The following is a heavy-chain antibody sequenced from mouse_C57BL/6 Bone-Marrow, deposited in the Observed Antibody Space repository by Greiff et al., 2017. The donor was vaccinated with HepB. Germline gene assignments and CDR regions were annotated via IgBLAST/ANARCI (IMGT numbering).Heavy chain of an antibody. V-gene: IGHV14-4*01. D-gene: IGHD1-1*01. CDR3: TGFYYGSMWFAY. Sequence: EVKLMESGAELVRPGASVKLSCTASGFNIKDDYMHWVQQRPEQGLEWIGWIDPENGDTEYASKFQGKATITADTSSHTADLQLSRLTSEDTAVYYCTGFYYGSMWFAYWGQGTRVTVSA. CDR2: IDPENGDT. CDR1: GFNIKDDY. J-gene: IGHJ3*01.